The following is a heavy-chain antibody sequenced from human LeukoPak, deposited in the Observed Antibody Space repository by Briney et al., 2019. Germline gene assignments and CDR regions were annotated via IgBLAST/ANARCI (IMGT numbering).Heavy chain of an antibody. D-gene: IGHD1-26*01. CDR3: ARDSKVGASRRGGGSSTYYFDY. Sequence: SETLSLTCTVSGGSISSYYWSWIRQPPGKGLEWIGYIYYSGSTNYNPSLKSRVTISVDTSKNQFSLKLSSVTAADTAVYYCARDSKVGASRRGGGSSTYYFDYWGQGTLVTVSS. J-gene: IGHJ4*02. CDR2: IYYSGST. CDR1: GGSISSYY. V-gene: IGHV4-59*12.